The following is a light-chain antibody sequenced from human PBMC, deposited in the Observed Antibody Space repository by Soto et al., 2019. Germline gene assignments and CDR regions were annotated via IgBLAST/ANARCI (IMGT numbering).Light chain of an antibody. CDR3: QQYDNLPLT. Sequence: DIQMTPSPSSVSASVGDRVTINCRASQAIAGWLAWYKQKPGRAPKLLIYAAAVLQSGVPSRFNGSGSGTDFTFTINSLQPEDIATYYCQQYDNLPLTFGGGTKVAIK. V-gene: IGKV1-12*01. CDR2: AAA. CDR1: QAIAGW. J-gene: IGKJ4*01.